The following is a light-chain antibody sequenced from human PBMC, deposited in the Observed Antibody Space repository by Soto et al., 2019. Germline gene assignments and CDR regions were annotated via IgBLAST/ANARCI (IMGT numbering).Light chain of an antibody. J-gene: IGKJ1*01. CDR3: QQYNAWPPGGT. V-gene: IGKV3-15*01. CDR2: GAS. CDR1: QSVSRN. Sequence: EIVMTQSPGTLSVSPGDRVTLSCRASQSVSRNLAWYQHKPGQPPRLLIYGASTGATGIPARFSGSGSGTEFTLTISSLQSEDFAVYYCQQYNAWPPGGTFGLGTKVEIK.